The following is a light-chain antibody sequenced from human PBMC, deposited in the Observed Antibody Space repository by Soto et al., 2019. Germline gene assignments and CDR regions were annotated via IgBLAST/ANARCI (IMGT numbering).Light chain of an antibody. CDR1: QSVSSY. V-gene: IGKV3-11*01. Sequence: EIVLTQSPATLSLSPGERATHSCRASQSVSSYLAWYQQKPGQAPRLLIYDASNRATGIPARFSGSGSGTDFILTISSLEPEDFAVYYCQQRSNWWTFGQGTKVDI. CDR3: QQRSNWWT. CDR2: DAS. J-gene: IGKJ1*01.